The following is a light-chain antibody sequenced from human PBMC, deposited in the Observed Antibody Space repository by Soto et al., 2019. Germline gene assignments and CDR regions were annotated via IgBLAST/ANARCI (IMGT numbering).Light chain of an antibody. CDR1: SSDVGGDNY. Sequence: QSVLAQPASVSGSPGQSVTISGTGTSSDVGGDNYFSWYQHHPGKAPKLMVYEVSNRPSGVSNRFSGSNSGITAALTISRLQAEDEADYYCTSYTSISTYVFGTGTKLTVL. CDR3: TSYTSISTYV. J-gene: IGLJ1*01. CDR2: EVS. V-gene: IGLV2-14*01.